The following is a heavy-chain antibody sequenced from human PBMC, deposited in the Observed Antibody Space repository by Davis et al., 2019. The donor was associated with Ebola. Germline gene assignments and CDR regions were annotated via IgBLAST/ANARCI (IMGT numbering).Heavy chain of an antibody. D-gene: IGHD5-24*01. Sequence: SETLSLTCAVSGGSISSSNWWSWVRQPPGKGLEWIGEIYHSGSTNYNPSLKSRVTISVDTSKNQFSLKLSSVTAADTAVYYCARRPRRDGYNYNYWGQGTLVTVSS. CDR1: GGSISSSNW. CDR3: ARRPRRDGYNYNY. V-gene: IGHV4-4*02. J-gene: IGHJ4*02. CDR2: IYHSGST.